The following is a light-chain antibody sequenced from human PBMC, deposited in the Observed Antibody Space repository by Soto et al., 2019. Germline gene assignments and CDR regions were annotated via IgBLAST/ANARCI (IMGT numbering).Light chain of an antibody. V-gene: IGLV2-14*01. CDR1: STDFGGYNY. CDR3: SSYTSGSSLYV. Sequence: QSVLTQPASVSGSPGQSITISCTGTSTDFGGYNYVSWYQQHPGKAPKLMIYDVTNRPSGVSNRFSGSKSGNTASLTISGLQAEDEADYYCSSYTSGSSLYVFGAGTKLTVL. J-gene: IGLJ1*01. CDR2: DVT.